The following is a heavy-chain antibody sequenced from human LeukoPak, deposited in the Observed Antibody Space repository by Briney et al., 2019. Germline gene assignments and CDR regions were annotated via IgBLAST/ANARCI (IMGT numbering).Heavy chain of an antibody. D-gene: IGHD6-13*01. V-gene: IGHV1-46*01. Sequence: ASVKVSCKASGYTFTNYCIHWVRQAPGQGLEWMGIINLVGGSTTYARRFQDRVTMTMDTSTSTVYMELRSLRSEDTAVYYCAREGDREAAGTAFDCWGQGTLVTVSS. CDR2: INLVGGST. CDR3: AREGDREAAGTAFDC. CDR1: GYTFTNYC. J-gene: IGHJ4*02.